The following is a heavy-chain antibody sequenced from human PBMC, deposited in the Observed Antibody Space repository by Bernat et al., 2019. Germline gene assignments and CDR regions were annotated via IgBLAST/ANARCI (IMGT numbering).Heavy chain of an antibody. Sequence: QVQLVQSGAEVKKPGSSVKVSCKASGGTFSSYAISWVRQAPGQGLEWMGGIIPIFGTANYAQKFQGRVTITADKSTSTAYMELSSLRSEDTAVYYCARAYYYDSSGYPFYYFDYWSQGTLVTVSS. CDR2: IIPIFGTA. J-gene: IGHJ4*02. CDR1: GGTFSSYA. V-gene: IGHV1-69*06. CDR3: ARAYYYDSSGYPFYYFDY. D-gene: IGHD3-22*01.